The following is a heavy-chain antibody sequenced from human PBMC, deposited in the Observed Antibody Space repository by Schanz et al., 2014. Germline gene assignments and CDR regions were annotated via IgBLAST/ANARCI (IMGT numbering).Heavy chain of an antibody. D-gene: IGHD3-9*01. J-gene: IGHJ3*02. CDR3: ARDYYDILTGYPYDTFDI. V-gene: IGHV1-2*06. Sequence: QVQLVQSGAEVKKPGASVKISCKASGYTFTDYYMYWVRQAPGQGLEWMGRINPNSGGTNYAQKFQGRVTMTRDTSISTAYMELRRQRSDDTAVYYCARDYYDILTGYPYDTFDIWGQGTMVTVSS. CDR2: INPNSGGT. CDR1: GYTFTDYY.